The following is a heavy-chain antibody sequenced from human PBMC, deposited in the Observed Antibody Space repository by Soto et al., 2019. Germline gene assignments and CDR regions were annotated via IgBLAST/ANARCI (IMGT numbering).Heavy chain of an antibody. Sequence: EVQLLESGGGLVQPGGSLRLSCAASGFTFSSYAMSWVRQAPGKGLEWVSAISGSGGSTYYADSVKGRFTISRDNSKTTLYLQMNSLRAEDTAVYYCAKDGSGWYYFDYWGQGTLVTVSS. CDR1: GFTFSSYA. CDR2: ISGSGGST. V-gene: IGHV3-23*01. CDR3: AKDGSGWYYFDY. J-gene: IGHJ4*02. D-gene: IGHD6-19*01.